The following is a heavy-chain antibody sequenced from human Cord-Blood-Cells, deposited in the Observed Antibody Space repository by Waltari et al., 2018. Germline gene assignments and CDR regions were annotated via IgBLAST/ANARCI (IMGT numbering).Heavy chain of an antibody. CDR1: GFTFSSYG. D-gene: IGHD6-19*01. Sequence: QVQLVESGGGVVQPVRSLRLSCAAYGFTFSSYGMHWVRQAPGKGLEWVAVIWYDGSNKYYADSVKGRFTISRDNSKNTLYLQMNSLRAEDTAVYYCAREAGVAFDIWGQGTMVTVSS. V-gene: IGHV3-33*01. CDR2: IWYDGSNK. J-gene: IGHJ3*02. CDR3: AREAGVAFDI.